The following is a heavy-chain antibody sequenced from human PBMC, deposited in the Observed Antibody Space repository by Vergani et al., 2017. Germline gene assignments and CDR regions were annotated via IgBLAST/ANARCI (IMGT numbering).Heavy chain of an antibody. CDR2: IYYSGST. Sequence: QVQLQESGPGLVKPSETLSLTCTVSGGSISSYYWSWIRQPPGKGLEWIGYIYYSGSTNYNPSLMSRVTISVDTSKNQFSLKLSSVTAADTAVYYCGRGGSSSWYCDYWGQGTLVTVSS. CDR3: GRGGSSSWYCDY. V-gene: IGHV4-59*01. CDR1: GGSISSYY. D-gene: IGHD6-13*01. J-gene: IGHJ4*02.